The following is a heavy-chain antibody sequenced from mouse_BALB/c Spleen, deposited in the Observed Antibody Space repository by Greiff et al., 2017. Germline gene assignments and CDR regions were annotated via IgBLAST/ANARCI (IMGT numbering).Heavy chain of an antibody. CDR1: GFNIKDTY. V-gene: IGHV14-3*02. D-gene: IGHD2-3*01. CDR3: ARIYDGYSYFDY. Sequence: VQLKQSGAELVKPGASVKLSCTASGFNIKDTYMHWVKQRPEQGLEWIGRIDPANGNTKYDPKFQGKATITADTSSNTAYLQLSSLTSEDTAVYYCARIYDGYSYFDYWGQGTTLTVSS. J-gene: IGHJ2*01. CDR2: IDPANGNT.